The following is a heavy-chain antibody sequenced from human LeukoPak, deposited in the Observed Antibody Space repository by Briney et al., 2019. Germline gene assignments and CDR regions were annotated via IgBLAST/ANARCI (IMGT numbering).Heavy chain of an antibody. CDR3: ARDLGCSSTSCFNWFDP. J-gene: IGHJ5*02. CDR1: GFTFSSYS. V-gene: IGHV3-21*01. Sequence: KTGGSLRLSCAASGFTFSSYSMTWVRQAPGKGLEWVSSFTSRSRTIYYADSVKGRFTISRDDTNKSLFLQMNSLRADDTAIYYCARDLGCSSTSCFNWFDPWSQGTLVTVSS. CDR2: FTSRSRTI. D-gene: IGHD2-2*01.